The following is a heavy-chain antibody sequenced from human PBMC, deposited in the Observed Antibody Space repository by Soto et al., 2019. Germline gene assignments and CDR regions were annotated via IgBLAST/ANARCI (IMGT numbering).Heavy chain of an antibody. J-gene: IGHJ3*02. CDR2: INSDGSST. V-gene: IGHV3-74*01. Sequence: GGSLRLSCAASGFTFSSYWMHWVRQAPGKGLVWVSRINSDGSSTSYADSVKGRFTISRDNAKNTLYLQMNSLRAEDTAVYYCARVGSYDAFDIWGQGTMVTVSS. CDR1: GFTFSSYW. CDR3: ARVGSYDAFDI.